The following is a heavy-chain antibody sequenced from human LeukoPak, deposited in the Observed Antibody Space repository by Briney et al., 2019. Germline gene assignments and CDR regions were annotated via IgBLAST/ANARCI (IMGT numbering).Heavy chain of an antibody. CDR1: GFTFSSHA. V-gene: IGHV3-30-3*01. Sequence: GGSLRLSCAASGFTFSSHAMHWVRQAPGKGLEWVAVITYDGGKTYYADSVKGRFTTSRDNSRNTLYLQMSSLRAEDAAVFYCARDLTGGYCSDYWGRGTLVTVSS. J-gene: IGHJ4*02. CDR2: ITYDGGKT. D-gene: IGHD3-16*01. CDR3: ARDLTGGYCSDY.